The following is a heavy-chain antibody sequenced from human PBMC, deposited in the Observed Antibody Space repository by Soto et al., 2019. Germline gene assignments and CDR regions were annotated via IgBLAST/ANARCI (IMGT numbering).Heavy chain of an antibody. V-gene: IGHV4-31*03. CDR2: IYYSGST. CDR3: ARDRKGDYYDSSGYESLNWFDP. D-gene: IGHD3-22*01. J-gene: IGHJ5*02. CDR1: GGSISSGGYY. Sequence: SETLSLTCTVSGGSISSGGYYWSWIRQHPGKGLEWIGYIYYSGSTYYNPSLKSRVTISVDTSKNQFSLKLSSVTAADTAVYYRARDRKGDYYDSSGYESLNWFDPWGQGTLVTVSS.